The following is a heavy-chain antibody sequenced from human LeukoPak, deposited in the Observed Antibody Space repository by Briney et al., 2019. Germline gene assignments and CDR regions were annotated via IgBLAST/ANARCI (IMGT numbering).Heavy chain of an antibody. CDR3: ARADCSSSTCYLRRSWFDP. V-gene: IGHV3-21*01. J-gene: IGHJ5*02. CDR1: GFTLSNYD. CDR2: ISTSSRYM. Sequence: GGSLRLSCAASGFTLSNYDMNWVRQAPGKGLEWVSSISTSSRYMYYKDSVRGRFTISRDDAKNSLYLEMNSLRAEDTAVYYCARADCSSSTCYLRRSWFDPWGQGTLVTVSS. D-gene: IGHD2-2*01.